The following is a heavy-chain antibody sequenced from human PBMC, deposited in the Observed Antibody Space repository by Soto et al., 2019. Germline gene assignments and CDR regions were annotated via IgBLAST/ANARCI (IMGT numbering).Heavy chain of an antibody. D-gene: IGHD2-21*01. CDR2: INHLGSI. J-gene: IGHJ6*03. CDR3: ARGGISHWAYFYYMDV. CDR1: GGSLIDYF. V-gene: IGHV4-34*01. Sequence: SETLSLTCVVSGGSLIDYFWSWSLQPPGMALEWIGEINHLGSINYNPSLKSRVTMSVDTSKNQFSLTLNSVTAADTATYYCARGGISHWAYFYYMDVWDRGTTVTVSS.